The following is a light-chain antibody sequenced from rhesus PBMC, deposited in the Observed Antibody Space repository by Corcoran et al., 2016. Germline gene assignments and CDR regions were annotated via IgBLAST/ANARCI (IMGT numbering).Light chain of an antibody. J-gene: IGKJ4*01. CDR2: GAS. CDR3: QQYTNWPLT. Sequence: EIVLTQSPATLSLSPGERATLSCRASQSVSSSLAWYQQKPGQVPGLLIYGASSRATGTPDRFSGSGSGTVFTLTISSLEPEDFAVYYCQQYTNWPLTFGGGTKVEIK. V-gene: IGKV3-42*03. CDR1: QSVSSS.